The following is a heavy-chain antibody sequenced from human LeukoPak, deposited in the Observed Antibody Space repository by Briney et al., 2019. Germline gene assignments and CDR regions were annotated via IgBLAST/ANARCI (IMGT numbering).Heavy chain of an antibody. Sequence: GGSLRLSCAASGFTFSSYWMHWVRQAPGKGLVWVSRIKSDGTSTSYADSVKGRFTISRDNAKSTLYLQMNSLRAEDTAVYYCARAGYYDNSAYYLLGYWGQGILVTVSS. CDR2: IKSDGTST. V-gene: IGHV3-74*01. J-gene: IGHJ4*02. CDR1: GFTFSSYW. D-gene: IGHD3-22*01. CDR3: ARAGYYDNSAYYLLGY.